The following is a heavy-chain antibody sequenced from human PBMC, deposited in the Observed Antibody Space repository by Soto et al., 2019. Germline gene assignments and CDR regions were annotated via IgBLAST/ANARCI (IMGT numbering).Heavy chain of an antibody. V-gene: IGHV1-69*13. D-gene: IGHD3-22*01. CDR1: GGTFSSYA. CDR3: ARVGYYYDSSGFYRINWFDP. Sequence: SVKVSCKASGGTFSSYAISWVRQAPGQGLEWMGGIIPIFGTANYAQKFQGRVTITADESTSTAYMELSSLRSEDTAVYYCARVGYYYDSSGFYRINWFDPWGQGTLVTVSS. J-gene: IGHJ5*02. CDR2: IIPIFGTA.